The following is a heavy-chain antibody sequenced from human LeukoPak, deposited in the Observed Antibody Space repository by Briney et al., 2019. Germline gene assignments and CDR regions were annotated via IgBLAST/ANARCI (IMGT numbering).Heavy chain of an antibody. CDR2: ISSSSSYI. D-gene: IGHD1-26*01. CDR1: GFTLSSYS. CDR3: ASWNGIVGATILDY. V-gene: IGHV3-21*01. Sequence: GGSLRLSCAASGFTLSSYSMNWVRQAPGKGLEWVSSISSSSSYIYYADSVKGRFTISRDNAKNSLYLQMNSLRAEDTAVYYCASWNGIVGATILDYWGQGTLVTVSS. J-gene: IGHJ4*02.